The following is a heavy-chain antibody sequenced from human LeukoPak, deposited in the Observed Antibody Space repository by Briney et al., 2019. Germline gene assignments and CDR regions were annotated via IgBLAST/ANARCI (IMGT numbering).Heavy chain of an antibody. CDR1: GYSISSGYF. CDR3: ARRYSSDPGSWFDP. J-gene: IGHJ5*02. V-gene: IGHV4-38-2*01. D-gene: IGHD6-19*01. CDR2: IFQSGSA. Sequence: PSETLSLTCGVSGYSISSGYFWGWIRQPPGKGLEWIGTIFQSGSAHYNPSLKSRVTISIDTSTNQFSLKLRSVTAADTAVYYCARRYSSDPGSWFDPWGQGTLVTVSS.